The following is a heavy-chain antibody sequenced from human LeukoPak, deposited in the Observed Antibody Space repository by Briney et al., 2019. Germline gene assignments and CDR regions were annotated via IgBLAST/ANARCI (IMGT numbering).Heavy chain of an antibody. Sequence: GGSLRLSCAASGFTDSSNYMSWVRQAPGKGLEWVSLLYTSGSTYYADSVKGRFTISRDSSKNTLYLQMNDLRGEDTAVYYCAGTTKYYFDYWGQGALVTVSS. CDR1: GFTDSSNY. D-gene: IGHD1-26*01. CDR3: AGTTKYYFDY. CDR2: LYTSGST. V-gene: IGHV3-66*01. J-gene: IGHJ4*02.